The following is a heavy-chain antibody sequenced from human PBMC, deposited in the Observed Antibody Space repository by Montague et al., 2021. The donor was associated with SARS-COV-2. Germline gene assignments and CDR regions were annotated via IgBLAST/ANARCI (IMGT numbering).Heavy chain of an antibody. J-gene: IGHJ4*02. V-gene: IGHV3-7*01. Sequence: SLRLSCAASGFTFSSYWMSWVRQAPGKGLEWVANIKQDGSEKYYVDSVKGRFTISRDNAKNSLYLQMNSLRAEDTAVYYCARDHRQVWFGAPVTERYFDYWGQGTLVTVSS. D-gene: IGHD3-10*01. CDR1: GFTFSSYW. CDR2: IKQDGSEK. CDR3: ARDHRQVWFGAPVTERYFDY.